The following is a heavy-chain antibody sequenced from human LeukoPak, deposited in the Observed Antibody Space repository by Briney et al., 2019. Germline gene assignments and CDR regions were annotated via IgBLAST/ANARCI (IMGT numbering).Heavy chain of an antibody. CDR3: ARDGISFRAVRGVIPHRNMDV. CDR2: INPNSGGT. D-gene: IGHD3-10*01. CDR1: GYTFTGYY. V-gene: IGHV1-2*02. J-gene: IGHJ6*03. Sequence: ASVKVSCKASGYTFTGYYMHWVRQAPGQGLEWMGWINPNSGGTNYIQKFQGRVTMTRDTSISTAYMELSRLRSDDTAVYYCARDGISFRAVRGVIPHRNMDVWGKGTTVTISS.